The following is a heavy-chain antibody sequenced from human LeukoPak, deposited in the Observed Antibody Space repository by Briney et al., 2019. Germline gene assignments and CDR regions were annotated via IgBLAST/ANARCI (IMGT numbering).Heavy chain of an antibody. Sequence: GGSLRLSCAASGFTFSSYAMSWVRQAPGKGLEWVSAISGSGGSTYYADSVKGRFTISRDNSKNTLYLQMNSLRAEDTAVYHCAKDLSYDFWSGYYPGATGFDPWGQGTLVTVS. CDR2: ISGSGGST. CDR1: GFTFSSYA. D-gene: IGHD3-3*01. V-gene: IGHV3-23*01. J-gene: IGHJ5*02. CDR3: AKDLSYDFWSGYYPGATGFDP.